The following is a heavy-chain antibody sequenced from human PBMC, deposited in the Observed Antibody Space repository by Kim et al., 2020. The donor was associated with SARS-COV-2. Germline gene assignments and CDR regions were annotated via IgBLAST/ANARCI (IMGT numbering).Heavy chain of an antibody. Sequence: SLRLSCAASGFTFSSYAMHWVRQAPGKGLEWVAVISYDGSNKYYVDSVKGRFTISRDNSKNTLYLQMNSLRAEDTAVYYCARVGRLGAFDIWGQGTMVTVSS. J-gene: IGHJ3*02. V-gene: IGHV3-30*04. CDR1: GFTFSSYA. CDR3: ARVGRLGAFDI. D-gene: IGHD3-10*01. CDR2: ISYDGSNK.